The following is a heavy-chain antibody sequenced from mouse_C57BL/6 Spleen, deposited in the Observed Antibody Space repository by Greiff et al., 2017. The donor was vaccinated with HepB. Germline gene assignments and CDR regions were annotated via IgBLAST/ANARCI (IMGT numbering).Heavy chain of an antibody. CDR1: GYSITSGYY. D-gene: IGHD2-4*01. CDR2: ISYDGSN. CDR3: ARDSDDYDGYYFDY. J-gene: IGHJ2*01. Sequence: EVQLQESGPGLVKPSQSLSLTCSVTGYSITSGYYWNWIRQFPGNKLEWMGYISYDGSNNYNPSLKNRISITRDTSKNQFFLKLNSVTTEDTATYYCARDSDDYDGYYFDYWGQGTTLTVSS. V-gene: IGHV3-6*01.